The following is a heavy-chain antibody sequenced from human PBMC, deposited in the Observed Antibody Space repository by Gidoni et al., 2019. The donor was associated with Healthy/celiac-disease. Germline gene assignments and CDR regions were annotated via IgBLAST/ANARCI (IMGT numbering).Heavy chain of an antibody. D-gene: IGHD6-13*01. CDR1: GFTFSSYA. CDR2: ISYDGSNK. CDR3: ARAAMGDSGIASY. J-gene: IGHJ4*02. V-gene: IGHV3-30*01. Sequence: QVQLVESGGGVVQPGRSLRLSCAASGFTFSSYAMHWVRQAPGKGLEWVAVISYDGSNKYYADSVKGRFTISRDNSKNTLYLQMNSLRAEDTAVYYCARAAMGDSGIASYWGQGTLVTVSS.